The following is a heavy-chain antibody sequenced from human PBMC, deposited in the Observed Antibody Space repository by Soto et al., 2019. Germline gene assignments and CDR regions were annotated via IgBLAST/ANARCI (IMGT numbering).Heavy chain of an antibody. Sequence: GESLKISCKGSGYSFTSYWIGWVRQMPGKGLEWMGIIYPGDSDTRYSPSFQGQVTISADKSISTAYLQWSSLKASDTAMYYCASGPPKGYCSGGSCPTTPDYWGQGTLVTVSS. CDR1: GYSFTSYW. V-gene: IGHV5-51*01. D-gene: IGHD2-15*01. CDR3: ASGPPKGYCSGGSCPTTPDY. CDR2: IYPGDSDT. J-gene: IGHJ4*02.